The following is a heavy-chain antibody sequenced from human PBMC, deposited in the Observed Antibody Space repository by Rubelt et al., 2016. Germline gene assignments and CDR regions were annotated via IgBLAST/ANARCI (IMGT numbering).Heavy chain of an antibody. Sequence: GGSLRLSCAASGLTFGSYAIHWVRQAPGRGLEWLAFISHDGSHENYVHSVRGRFSISSDSSKKTLDLQMNNLRVEDSAVYHCAKDSTWAFDFWGQGTRVTGSS. CDR1: GLTFGSYA. CDR2: ISHDGSHE. V-gene: IGHV3-30*02. J-gene: IGHJ4*02. CDR3: AKDSTWAFDF.